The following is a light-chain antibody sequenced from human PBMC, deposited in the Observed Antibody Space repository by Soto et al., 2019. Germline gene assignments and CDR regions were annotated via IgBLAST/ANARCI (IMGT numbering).Light chain of an antibody. CDR3: QQYDNLPYT. V-gene: IGKV1-33*01. CDR1: QDISNY. Sequence: DIQMTQSPSSLSASVGDRVTITCQARQDISNYLTWYQQKPGKAPKLLIYDASNLETGATSRFSGSGTGTDFTFTISSLPPEDIATYYCQQYDNLPYTFGQGTKLVI. J-gene: IGKJ2*01. CDR2: DAS.